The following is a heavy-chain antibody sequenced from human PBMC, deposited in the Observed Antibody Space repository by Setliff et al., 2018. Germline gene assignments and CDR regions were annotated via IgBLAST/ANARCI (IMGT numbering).Heavy chain of an antibody. D-gene: IGHD2-15*01. CDR1: GFTFSSYA. J-gene: IGHJ5*02. CDR3: AKDDSVVAATLNWFDP. V-gene: IGHV3-23*01. CDR2: ISGSGGST. Sequence: GGSLRLSCAASGFTFSSYAMSWVRQAPGKGLEWVSAISGSGGSTYYADSVKGRFTISRDNSKNTLYLQMNSLRAEDTAVYYCAKDDSVVAATLNWFDPWGQGALVTVS.